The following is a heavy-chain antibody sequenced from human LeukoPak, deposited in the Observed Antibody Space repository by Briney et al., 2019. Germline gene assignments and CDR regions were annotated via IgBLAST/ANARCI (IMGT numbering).Heavy chain of an antibody. CDR3: ARDGPYSSSWYPPSPGLGRYYYYGMDV. D-gene: IGHD6-13*01. CDR1: GFTFSSYA. V-gene: IGHV3-30-3*01. Sequence: GGSLRLSCAASGFTFSSYAMHWARQAPGKGLEWVAVISYDGSNKYYADSVKGRFTISRDNSKNTLYLQMNSLRAEDTAVYYCARDGPYSSSWYPPSPGLGRYYYYGMDVWGQGTTVTVSS. J-gene: IGHJ6*02. CDR2: ISYDGSNK.